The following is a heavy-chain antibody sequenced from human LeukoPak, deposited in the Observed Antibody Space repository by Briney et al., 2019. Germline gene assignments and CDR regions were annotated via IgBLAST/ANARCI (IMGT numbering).Heavy chain of an antibody. CDR2: INPSGGST. D-gene: IGHD1-7*01. CDR3: ATGPGNWNYFWNADY. J-gene: IGHJ4*02. CDR1: GYTFTGYY. V-gene: IGHV1-46*01. Sequence: ASVKVSCKASGYTFTGYYMHWVRQAPGQGLEWMGIINPSGGSTSYAQKFQGRVTMTRDMSTSTVYMELSSLRSEDTAVYYCATGPGNWNYFWNADYWGQGTLVTVSS.